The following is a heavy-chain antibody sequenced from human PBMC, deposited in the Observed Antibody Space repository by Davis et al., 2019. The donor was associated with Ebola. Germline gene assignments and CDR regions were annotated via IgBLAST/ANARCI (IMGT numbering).Heavy chain of an antibody. J-gene: IGHJ5*02. CDR1: GFVFSSYV. Sequence: GGSLRLSCAASGFVFSSYVMSWVRRAPGKGLEWVSTLGLSADTYYADSVKGRFTISRDNSRNTLSLQMNSLRAEDTAVYYCAKGGGTSSSDFRRTWGQGTLVTVSS. CDR2: LGLSADT. CDR3: AKGGGTSSSDFRRT. D-gene: IGHD6-6*01. V-gene: IGHV3-23*01.